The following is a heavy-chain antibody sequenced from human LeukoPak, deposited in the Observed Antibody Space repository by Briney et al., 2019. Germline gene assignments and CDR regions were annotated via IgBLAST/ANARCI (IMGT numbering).Heavy chain of an antibody. J-gene: IGHJ3*02. D-gene: IGHD6-19*01. CDR1: GGSISSGGYS. CDR2: IYHSGST. Sequence: SETLSLTCAVSGGSISSGGYSWSWIRQPPGKGLEWIGYIYHSGSTYYNPSLKSRVTISVDRSKNQFSLKLSSVTAADTAVYYCARGQSIAVAGTGALDIWGQGTMVTVSS. V-gene: IGHV4-30-2*01. CDR3: ARGQSIAVAGTGALDI.